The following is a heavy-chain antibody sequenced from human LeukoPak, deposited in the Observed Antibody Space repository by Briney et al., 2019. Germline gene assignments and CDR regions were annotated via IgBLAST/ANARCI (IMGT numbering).Heavy chain of an antibody. CDR2: IYPGDSDT. CDR1: GYTFTSYW. D-gene: IGHD3-10*01. V-gene: IGHV5-51*01. CDR3: ARDYGSGTYRDAFDI. Sequence: GESLKISCKGPGYTFTSYWIGWVRPMPGKGLEWMGIIYPGDSDTRYSPSFQGQVTISVDKSISTAYLQWSSPKASDTATYYCARDYGSGTYRDAFDIWGQGTMVTVSS. J-gene: IGHJ3*02.